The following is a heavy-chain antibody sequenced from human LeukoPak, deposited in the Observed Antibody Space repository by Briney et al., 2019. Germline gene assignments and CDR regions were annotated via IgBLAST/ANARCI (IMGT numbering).Heavy chain of an antibody. D-gene: IGHD3-10*01. V-gene: IGHV3-23*01. CDR2: ISGSGGST. J-gene: IGHJ4*02. Sequence: GGSLRLSCAASGFTFSSYSMSWVRQAPGKGLEWVSAISGSGGSTYYADSVKGLFTISRDNSKNTLYLQMNSLRAEDPAVYYCAKDFSLLWFGEHRLTEVDYWGQGTLVTVSS. CDR1: GFTFSSYS. CDR3: AKDFSLLWFGEHRLTEVDY.